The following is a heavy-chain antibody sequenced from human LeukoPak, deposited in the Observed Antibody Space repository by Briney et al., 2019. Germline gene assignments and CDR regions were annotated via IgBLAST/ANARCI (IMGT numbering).Heavy chain of an antibody. Sequence: GGSLRLSCAASGFTFSNFAMNWVRQAPGKGLEWVSAISGGGSATFYAASVKGRFTISRDNSKNTVFLQMNSLRAEDTAVYYCAKNSDISVYYSEGFDYWGQGTLASVSS. CDR1: GFTFSNFA. V-gene: IGHV3-23*01. CDR3: AKNSDISVYYSEGFDY. CDR2: ISGGGSAT. D-gene: IGHD3-22*01. J-gene: IGHJ4*02.